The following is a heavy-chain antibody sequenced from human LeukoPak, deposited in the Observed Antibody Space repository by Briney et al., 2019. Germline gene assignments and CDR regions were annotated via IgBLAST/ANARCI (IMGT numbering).Heavy chain of an antibody. V-gene: IGHV3-7*01. J-gene: IGHJ4*02. D-gene: IGHD3-3*01. CDR1: GFTFSSYW. CDR3: ARGSYDFWSGYFGY. CDR2: IKQDGSEK. Sequence: QPGGSLRLSCAASGFTFSSYWMSWVRQAPGKGLEWVANIKQDGSEKYYVDSVKGRFTISRDNAKNSLYLQMNSLRADDTAVYYCARGSYDFWSGYFGYWGQGTLVTVSS.